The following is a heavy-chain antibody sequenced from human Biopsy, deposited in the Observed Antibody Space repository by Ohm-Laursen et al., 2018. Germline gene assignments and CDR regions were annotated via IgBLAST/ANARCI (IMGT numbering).Heavy chain of an antibody. J-gene: IGHJ3*02. CDR2: VYYSGST. Sequence: SDTLSLTCTVSGGSISSYCWTWIRQPPGKGLEWIGDVYYSGSTNRNPSLKSRVTILVDTSKNQFSLKLNSVTAADTAVYYCGRREVVITHDAFDTWGQGTMVTVSS. CDR3: GRREVVITHDAFDT. D-gene: IGHD3-22*01. V-gene: IGHV4-59*08. CDR1: GGSISSYC.